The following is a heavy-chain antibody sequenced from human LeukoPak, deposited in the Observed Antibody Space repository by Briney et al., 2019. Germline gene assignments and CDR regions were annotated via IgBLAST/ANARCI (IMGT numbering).Heavy chain of an antibody. V-gene: IGHV4-59*01. D-gene: IGHD3-22*01. J-gene: IGHJ4*02. CDR1: GGSISSYY. CDR2: IYYSGST. CDR3: ASGREWLLPIDY. Sequence: SETLSLTCTVSGGSISSYYWSWIRQPPGKGLEWIGYIYYSGSTNYNPSLKSRVTISVDTSKNQFSLKLSSVTAADTAVYYCASGREWLLPIDYWGRGTLVTVSS.